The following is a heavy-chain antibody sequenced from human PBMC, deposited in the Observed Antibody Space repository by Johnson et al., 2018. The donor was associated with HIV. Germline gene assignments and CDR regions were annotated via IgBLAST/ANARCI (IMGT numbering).Heavy chain of an antibody. CDR3: ARYSESYPLSAFDI. V-gene: IGHV3-20*04. D-gene: IGHD1-26*01. CDR1: GFSFDDDG. CDR2: SNCDGGST. J-gene: IGHJ3*02. Sequence: MLLVESGGGVVRPGGSLRLSCAASGFSFDDDGMSWVSHAPGTGLELVSGSNCDGGSTDCATFVPGRFTISRDNAKNSLFLQMNSLRAEDTALYYCARYSESYPLSAFDIWGQGTMVTVSS.